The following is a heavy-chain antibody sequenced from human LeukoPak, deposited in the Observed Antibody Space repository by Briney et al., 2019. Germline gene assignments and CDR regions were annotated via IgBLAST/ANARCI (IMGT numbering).Heavy chain of an antibody. J-gene: IGHJ4*02. D-gene: IGHD6-19*01. CDR1: GFTFSTYS. V-gene: IGHV3-23*01. Sequence: PGGSLRLSCAASGFTFSTYSMTWVREGPGKGLGWVSSIYPSGDGTFYADSVKGRFAISRDNSKNTLYLQPSSLRTEDTAIYYCAKDVVPDSGWDLDYWGQGTLVTVSS. CDR2: IYPSGDGT. CDR3: AKDVVPDSGWDLDY.